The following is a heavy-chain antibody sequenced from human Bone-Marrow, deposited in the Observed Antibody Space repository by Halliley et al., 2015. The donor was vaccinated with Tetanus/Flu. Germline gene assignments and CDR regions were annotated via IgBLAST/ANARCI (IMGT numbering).Heavy chain of an antibody. J-gene: IGHJ5*02. V-gene: IGHV4-59*01. Sequence: GYSNYSGSTNPNPPLKSRVPISVDPSKNQFSLKLGSVTAADPAVYCCARVLALRDNAADAPFDPWGQGILVTVSS. CDR3: ARVLALRDNAADAPFDP. CDR2: SNYSGST. D-gene: IGHD2-2*01.